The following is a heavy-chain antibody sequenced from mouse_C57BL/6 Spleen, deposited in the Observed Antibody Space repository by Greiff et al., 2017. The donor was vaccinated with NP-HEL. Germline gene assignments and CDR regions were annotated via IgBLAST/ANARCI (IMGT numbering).Heavy chain of an antibody. CDR1: GYTFTSYW. CDR3: GRGNGDYDAAY. V-gene: IGHV1-55*01. D-gene: IGHD2-4*01. Sequence: QVQLQQPGAELVKPGASVKLSCKASGYTFTSYWITWVKQRPGQGLEWIGNIYPGSGSTYYTEKFKGKATLTVDTSSSTAYMQLSSLTSEDSAVYYCGRGNGDYDAAYWGKGTLVTVSA. CDR2: IYPGSGST. J-gene: IGHJ3*01.